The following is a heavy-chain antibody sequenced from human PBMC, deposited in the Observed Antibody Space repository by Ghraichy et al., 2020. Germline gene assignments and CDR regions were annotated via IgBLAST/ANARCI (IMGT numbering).Heavy chain of an antibody. V-gene: IGHV4-34*01. CDR3: ARAGRYQLPRAHAFDI. CDR1: GGSFSGYY. D-gene: IGHD2-2*01. J-gene: IGHJ3*02. Sequence: SETLSLTCAVYGGSFSGYYWSWIRQPPGKGLEWIGEINHSGSTNYNPSLKSRVTISVDTSKNQFSLKLSSVTAADTAVYYCARAGRYQLPRAHAFDIWGQGTMVTVSS. CDR2: INHSGST.